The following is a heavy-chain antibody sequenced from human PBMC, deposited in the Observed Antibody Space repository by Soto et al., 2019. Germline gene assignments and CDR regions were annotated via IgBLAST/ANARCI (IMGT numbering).Heavy chain of an antibody. Sequence: PGGSLRLSCAASGFTFSSYAMHWVRQAPGKGLEWVAVISYDGSNKYYADSVKGRFTISRDNSKNTLYLQMNSLRAEDTAVYYCARVAYVQYSSSSGFYGMDVWGQGTTVTVSS. CDR2: ISYDGSNK. CDR3: ARVAYVQYSSSSGFYGMDV. J-gene: IGHJ6*02. V-gene: IGHV3-30-3*01. D-gene: IGHD6-6*01. CDR1: GFTFSSYA.